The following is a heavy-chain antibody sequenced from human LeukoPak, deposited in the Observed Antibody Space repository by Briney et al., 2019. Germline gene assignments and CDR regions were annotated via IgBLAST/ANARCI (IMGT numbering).Heavy chain of an antibody. V-gene: IGHV3-30*18. J-gene: IGHJ4*02. CDR3: AKDQWELRGYFDY. D-gene: IGHD1-26*01. CDR1: GFTFSSYG. CDR2: ISYDGSNK. Sequence: PGGSLRLSCAASGFTFSSYGMHWVRQAPGKGLEWVAVISYDGSNKYYADSVKGRFTISRDNFKNTLYLQMNSLRAEDTAVYYCAKDQWELRGYFDYWGQGTLVTVSS.